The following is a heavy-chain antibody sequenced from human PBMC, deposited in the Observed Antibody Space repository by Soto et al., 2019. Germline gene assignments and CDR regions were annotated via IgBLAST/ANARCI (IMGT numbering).Heavy chain of an antibody. Sequence: LRLSCAASGFTFSSYAMSWVRQAPGKGLEWVSAISGSGGSTYYADSEKGRFTISRDNSKNTLYLQMNSLRAEDTAVYYCAKAYYDILTGLPAHFDYWGQGTLVTVSS. CDR2: ISGSGGST. CDR3: AKAYYDILTGLPAHFDY. CDR1: GFTFSSYA. V-gene: IGHV3-23*01. D-gene: IGHD3-9*01. J-gene: IGHJ4*02.